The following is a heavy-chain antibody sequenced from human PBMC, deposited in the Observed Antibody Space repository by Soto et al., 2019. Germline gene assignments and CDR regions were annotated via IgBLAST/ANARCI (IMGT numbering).Heavy chain of an antibody. CDR3: VSEPRYCRGVSCSIMGDAFDI. D-gene: IGHD2-15*01. J-gene: IGHJ3*02. CDR2: IYNEFT. V-gene: IGHV3-66*01. Sequence: EVQLVESGGGLVQPGGSLRLSCVASGFSVTDIYMNWVRQAPGKGLEWVSVIYNEFTDYADAVRGRFSIPTDSSKNALYRQMNRLRAAESAVYDCVSEPRYCRGVSCSIMGDAFDIWGQGTKVTVSS. CDR1: GFSVTDIY.